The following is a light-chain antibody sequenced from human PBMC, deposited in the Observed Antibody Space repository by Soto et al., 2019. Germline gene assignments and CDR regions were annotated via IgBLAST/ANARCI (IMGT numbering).Light chain of an antibody. CDR1: SSDVGGYNY. CDR2: EVS. J-gene: IGLJ2*01. V-gene: IGLV2-14*01. CDR3: SSYTSSSPLV. Sequence: QSALTQPASVSGSRGQSITISCTGTSSDVGGYNYVSWYQQHPGKAPKLMIYEVSNRPSGVSNRFSGSKSGNTASLTISGLQAEDEADYYCSSYTSSSPLVFGGGTKLTVL.